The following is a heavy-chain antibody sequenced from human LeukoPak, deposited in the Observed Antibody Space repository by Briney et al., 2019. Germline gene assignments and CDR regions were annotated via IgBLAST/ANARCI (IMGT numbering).Heavy chain of an antibody. V-gene: IGHV3-23*01. CDR2: ISGSGGST. J-gene: IGHJ4*02. CDR3: AKAPHAPNSSGWYETEYYFDY. CDR1: GFTFSSYA. Sequence: GGSLRLSCAASGFTFSSYAMSWVRQAPGKGLEWVSAISGSGGSTYYADSVKGRFTISRDNSKNTLYLQMNSLRAEDTAVYYCAKAPHAPNSSGWYETEYYFDYWGQGTLVTVSS. D-gene: IGHD6-19*01.